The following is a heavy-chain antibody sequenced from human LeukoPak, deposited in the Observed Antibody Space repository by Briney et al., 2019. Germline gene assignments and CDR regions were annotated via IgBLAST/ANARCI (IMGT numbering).Heavy chain of an antibody. CDR2: IYYSGST. CDR1: GGSISSYY. V-gene: IGHV4-59*01. Sequence: TTSETLSLTCTVSGGSISSYYWSWIRQPPGKGLEWIGYIYYSGSTNYNPSLESRVTISVDTSKNQFSLKLSSVTAADTAVYYCARGLLVGAHFLDYWGQGTLVTVSS. J-gene: IGHJ4*02. D-gene: IGHD1-26*01. CDR3: ARGLLVGAHFLDY.